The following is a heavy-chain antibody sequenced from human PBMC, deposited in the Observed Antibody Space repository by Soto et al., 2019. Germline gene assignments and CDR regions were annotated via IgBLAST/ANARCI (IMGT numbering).Heavy chain of an antibody. CDR2: TFYRSKWYN. J-gene: IGHJ4*01. CDR1: GDSVSRNSAV. V-gene: IGHV6-1*01. Sequence: SQTLSLTCGISGDSVSRNSAVWNWIRQSPSRGLEWLGRTFYRSKWYNDYAVSVKSRITISPDTSKNQFSLQLTSVTPEDTAVYFCARGEQYSGRIFDYWGQGTLVTVSS. CDR3: ARGEQYSGRIFDY. D-gene: IGHD1-26*01.